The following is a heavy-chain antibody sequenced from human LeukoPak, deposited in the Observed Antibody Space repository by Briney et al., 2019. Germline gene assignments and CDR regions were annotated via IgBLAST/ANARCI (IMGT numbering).Heavy chain of an antibody. J-gene: IGHJ5*02. V-gene: IGHV1-2*02. CDR2: INPNSGGT. CDR3: ARDPTHGDYPNWFDP. CDR1: GYTFTGYY. Sequence: GASVKVSCKASGYTFTGYYMHWVRQAPGQGLEWMGWINPNSGGTNYAQKFQGRVTMTRDTSISTAYMELSRLRSDDTAVYYCARDPTHGDYPNWFDPWGQGTLVTVSS. D-gene: IGHD4-17*01.